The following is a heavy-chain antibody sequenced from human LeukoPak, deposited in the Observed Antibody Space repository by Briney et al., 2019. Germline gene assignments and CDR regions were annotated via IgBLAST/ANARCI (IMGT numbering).Heavy chain of an antibody. V-gene: IGHV4-38-2*01. J-gene: IGHJ4*02. D-gene: IGHD1-26*01. Sequence: PSETLSLTCAVSGYSISSGFYWAWIRQPPGKGLEWIATIYHNGNRFYNPSLRSRVSISVDTSENVFSLHLSFVAAADTAVYYCARLFGSGSYKPPASTDYWGQGTLVTVSS. CDR1: GYSISSGFY. CDR3: ARLFGSGSYKPPASTDY. CDR2: IYHNGNR.